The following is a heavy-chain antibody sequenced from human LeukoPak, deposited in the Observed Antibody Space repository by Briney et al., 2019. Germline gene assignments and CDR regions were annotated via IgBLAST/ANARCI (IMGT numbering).Heavy chain of an antibody. V-gene: IGHV1-69*05. J-gene: IGHJ6*03. D-gene: IGHD1-26*01. CDR2: IIPICGTA. CDR3: AREGYSGSYYGYYYYYMDV. Sequence: SVKVSCKASGGTFSSYAISWVRQAPGQGLEWLGGIIPICGTANYAQKFQGRVTITTDESTSTAYMELSSLRSEDTAVYYCAREGYSGSYYGYYYYYMDVWGKGTTVTVSS. CDR1: GGTFSSYA.